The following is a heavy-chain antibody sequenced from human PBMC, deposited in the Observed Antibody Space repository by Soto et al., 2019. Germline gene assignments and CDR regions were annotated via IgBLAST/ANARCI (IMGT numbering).Heavy chain of an antibody. V-gene: IGHV3-48*02. CDR3: AREYAWNYHDAFDI. CDR1: GFTFSNYG. CDR2: ISGGSDAK. D-gene: IGHD1-7*01. Sequence: HPGGSLRLSCAASGFTFSNYGMTWVRQAPGKGLEWISYISGGSDAKYYADSVKGRFTISRDRAKNSLYLQMNSLRDEDTAVYYCAREYAWNYHDAFDIWGQGTMVTVSS. J-gene: IGHJ3*02.